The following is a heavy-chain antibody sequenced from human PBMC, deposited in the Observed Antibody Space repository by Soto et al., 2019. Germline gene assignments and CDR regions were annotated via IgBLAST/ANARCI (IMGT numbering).Heavy chain of an antibody. Sequence: GESLKISCKCAGYSFTSYWISWVRQMPGKGLEWRGRIDPSDSYTNYSPSFQGHVNISADKSISTAYLQWSSLKASDTAMYYCARGGKGVTTTGYYYYYGMDVWGQGTTVTVSS. V-gene: IGHV5-10-1*01. CDR1: GYSFTSYW. CDR3: ARGGKGVTTTGYYYYYGMDV. J-gene: IGHJ6*02. D-gene: IGHD4-17*01. CDR2: IDPSDSYT.